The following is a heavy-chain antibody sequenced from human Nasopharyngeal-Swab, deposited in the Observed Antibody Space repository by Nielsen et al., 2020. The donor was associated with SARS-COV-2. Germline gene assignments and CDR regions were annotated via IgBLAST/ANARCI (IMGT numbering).Heavy chain of an antibody. V-gene: IGHV3-49*02. Sequence: RISCKPSGFPLASYAVTWVRQAPGRGLEWLGFIATNTYGGTAKYAASVRGRFTISRDDSRNFAYLQMDGLTFDDTALYHCVRGQKAFDVWGQGAMVTVSS. J-gene: IGHJ3*01. CDR3: VRGQKAFDV. CDR1: GFPLASYA. CDR2: IATNTYGGTA.